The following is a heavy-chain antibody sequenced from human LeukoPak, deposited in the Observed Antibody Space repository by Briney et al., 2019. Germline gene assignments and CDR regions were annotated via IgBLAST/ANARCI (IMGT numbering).Heavy chain of an antibody. V-gene: IGHV3-30*04. CDR2: ITYDGSNK. J-gene: IGHJ6*03. CDR3: ARDGYFGSDSVTGAGALGDYYMDV. CDR1: GFTLSNYA. Sequence: GGSLRLSCAASGFTLSNYAMHWVRQAPGKGLEWVAIITYDGSNKDYADVVKGRFTISRDNSKNTLYLQMNSLRAEDTALYYCARDGYFGSDSVTGAGALGDYYMDVWGKGTTVTVSS. D-gene: IGHD3-9*01.